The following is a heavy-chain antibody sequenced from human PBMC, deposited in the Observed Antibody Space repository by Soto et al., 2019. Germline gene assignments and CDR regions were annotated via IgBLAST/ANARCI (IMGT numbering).Heavy chain of an antibody. CDR1: GGSFSSSSYY. V-gene: IGHV4-39*01. CDR3: LRHSGYSSNWGEFDP. Sequence: PSETLSLTCHVSGGSFSSSSYYWGWIRQSPGKGLEWIGSLYYSGTTYYNPSLKSRVTMTVDRTKNQFSLNLTSVTAADMAVYYCLRHSGYSSNWGEFDPWGQGILVTVSS. CDR2: LYYSGTT. J-gene: IGHJ5*02. D-gene: IGHD5-18*01.